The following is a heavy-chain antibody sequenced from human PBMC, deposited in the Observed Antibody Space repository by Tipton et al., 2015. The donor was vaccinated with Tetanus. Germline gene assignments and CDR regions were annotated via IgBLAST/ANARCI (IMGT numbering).Heavy chain of an antibody. CDR1: GMTLSYFA. J-gene: IGHJ5*02. CDR3: VRKLNRWTVVFNNRFDQ. CDR2: ISGSGDRI. Sequence: SLRLSCAASGMTLSYFAMSWVRQAPGKGLEWVSGISGSGDRIFYADSVKGRFTISRDNAKNTLYLQMNSLRAEDTAVYYCVRKLNRWTVVFNNRFDQWGQGTLVTVSS. D-gene: IGHD2-15*01. V-gene: IGHV3-23*01.